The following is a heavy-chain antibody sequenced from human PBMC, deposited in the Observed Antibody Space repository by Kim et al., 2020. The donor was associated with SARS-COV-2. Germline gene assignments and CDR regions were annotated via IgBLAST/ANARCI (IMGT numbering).Heavy chain of an antibody. CDR3: VRGCGGDCHGIDY. Sequence: GGSLRLSCAASGFSFRSHWMHWVRRAPGKGLEWVSRIVGDGINTNYADSVKGRFTISRDNAKNTMYLQMNSLRVEDTAVYYCVRGCGGDCHGIDYWGQGT. CDR2: IVGDGINT. J-gene: IGHJ4*02. D-gene: IGHD2-21*01. V-gene: IGHV3-74*01. CDR1: GFSFRSHW.